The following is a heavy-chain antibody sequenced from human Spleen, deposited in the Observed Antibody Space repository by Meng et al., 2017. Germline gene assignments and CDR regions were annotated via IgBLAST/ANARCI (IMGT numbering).Heavy chain of an antibody. CDR1: GFTFSNSA. J-gene: IGHJ3*02. V-gene: IGHV3-21*01. D-gene: IGHD3-16*01. CDR2: ISSSSTTI. Sequence: GESLKISCTVFGFTFSNSAMTWVRQAPGKGLEWVSSISSSSTTIYDADSVKGRFTISRDNAKNLLFLQMNSLRVEDTAVYYCARDFGSLAFDIWGQGTMVTVSS. CDR3: ARDFGSLAFDI.